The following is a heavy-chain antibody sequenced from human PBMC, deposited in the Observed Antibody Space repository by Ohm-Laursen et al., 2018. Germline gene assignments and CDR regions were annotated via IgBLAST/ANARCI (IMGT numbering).Heavy chain of an antibody. J-gene: IGHJ6*02. D-gene: IGHD2-15*01. Sequence: SLRLSCAASRFTFSSYGMHWVRQAPGKGLAYVGRIKSKAAGETREYAEPVKGRSTISRDNSKNTLYLQMNSLRAEDTALYYCARDGGGSSSYKINTYYYAMDVWGQGTTVTVSS. CDR3: ARDGGGSSSYKINTYYYAMDV. CDR1: RFTFSSYG. CDR2: IKSKAAGETR. V-gene: IGHV3-15*01.